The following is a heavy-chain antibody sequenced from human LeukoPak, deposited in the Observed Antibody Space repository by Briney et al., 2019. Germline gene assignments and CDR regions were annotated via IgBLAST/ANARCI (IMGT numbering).Heavy chain of an antibody. J-gene: IGHJ4*02. CDR3: ARDRLRIFGVVTYMFDY. D-gene: IGHD3-3*01. V-gene: IGHV3-11*01. CDR2: IISSGSTI. Sequence: GSLRLSCAASGFTFSDYYMSWIRQAPGKGLEWVSYIISSGSTIYYTDSVKGLVTISRDNTKNSLYLQMNSLRADDPAVYYCARDRLRIFGVVTYMFDYWGQGTLVTVSS. CDR1: GFTFSDYY.